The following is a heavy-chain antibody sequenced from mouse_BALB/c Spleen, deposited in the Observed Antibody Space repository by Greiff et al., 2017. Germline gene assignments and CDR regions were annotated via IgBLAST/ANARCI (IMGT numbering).Heavy chain of an antibody. D-gene: IGHD1-1*01. CDR2: IYPGNSDT. Sequence: EVQLQQSGTVLARPGASVKMSCKASGYSFTSYWMHWVKQRPGQGLEWIGAIYPGNSDTCYNQKFKGKAKLTAVTSASTAYMELSSLTNEDSAVYYCTKGIYYYGSSYAMDYWGQGTSVTVSS. CDR3: TKGIYYYGSSYAMDY. CDR1: GYSFTSYW. J-gene: IGHJ4*01. V-gene: IGHV1-5*01.